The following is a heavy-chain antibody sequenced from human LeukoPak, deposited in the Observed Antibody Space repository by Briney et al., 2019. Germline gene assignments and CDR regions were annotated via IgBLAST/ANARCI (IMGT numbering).Heavy chain of an antibody. D-gene: IGHD3-22*01. Sequence: GASVKVSCKASGYTLTNYGISWVRQAPGQGLEWMGWINPNSGGTNYTQKFQGRVTMTRDTSISTAYMELSRLRSDDTAVYYCARIRRYYDSPDWFDPWGQGTLVTVSS. V-gene: IGHV1-2*02. CDR1: GYTLTNYG. CDR3: ARIRRYYDSPDWFDP. J-gene: IGHJ5*02. CDR2: INPNSGGT.